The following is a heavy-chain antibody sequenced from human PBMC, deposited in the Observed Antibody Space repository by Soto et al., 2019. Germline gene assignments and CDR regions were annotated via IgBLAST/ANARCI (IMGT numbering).Heavy chain of an antibody. CDR2: IYYSGST. D-gene: IGHD3-9*01. CDR3: ARRGVVGLHYDILTGYGAFDI. J-gene: IGHJ3*02. CDR1: GGSISSSSYY. V-gene: IGHV4-39*01. Sequence: PSETLSLTCTVFGGSISSSSYYWGWIRQPPGKGLAWIGSIYYSGSTYYNPSLKSRVTISVDTSKNQFSLKLSSVTAADTAVYYCARRGVVGLHYDILTGYGAFDIWGQGTMVTVSS.